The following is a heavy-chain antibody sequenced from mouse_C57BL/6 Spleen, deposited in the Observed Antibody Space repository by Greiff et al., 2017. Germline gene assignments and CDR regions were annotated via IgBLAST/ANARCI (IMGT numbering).Heavy chain of an antibody. Sequence: QVQLQQPGAELVKPGASVKLSCKASGYTFTSYWMQWVKQRPGQGLEWFGEINPSDSYTNYNQKFKGKATLTVDTSSSTAYLQLSSLTSEDSAVYYCARRREVDYWGQGTTLTVSS. CDR2: INPSDSYT. CDR3: ARRREVDY. CDR1: GYTFTSYW. J-gene: IGHJ2*01. V-gene: IGHV1-50*01.